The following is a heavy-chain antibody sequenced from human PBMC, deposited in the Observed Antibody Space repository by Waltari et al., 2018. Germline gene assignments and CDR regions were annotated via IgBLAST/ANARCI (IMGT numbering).Heavy chain of an antibody. CDR2: INAGNGNT. V-gene: IGHV1-3*01. J-gene: IGHJ3*01. Sequence: QVQLVQPGAEVTNPGPSVQVSCRAYGSSFTHYALHWVRQAPGQRLEWMGWINAGNGNTKYSQKFQGRVTITSDTAASIVYMELSSLRSEDTAGYYCAREGQWPTWGQGTMVTVSS. CDR3: AREGQWPT. D-gene: IGHD6-19*01. CDR1: GSSFTHYA.